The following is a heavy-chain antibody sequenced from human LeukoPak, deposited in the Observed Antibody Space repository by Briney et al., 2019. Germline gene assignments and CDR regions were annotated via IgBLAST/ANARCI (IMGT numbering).Heavy chain of an antibody. CDR2: ISGDGGST. V-gene: IGHV3-43*02. Sequence: GGSLRLSCAASGFTFDDYAMHWVRQAPGKGLEWVSLISGDGGSTYYADSVKGRFTISRDNSKNSLYLQMNSLRTEDTALYYCAKDMRYYDYVWGSTWGYYYYGMDVWGQGTTVTVSS. CDR3: AKDMRYYDYVWGSTWGYYYYGMDV. J-gene: IGHJ6*02. D-gene: IGHD3-16*01. CDR1: GFTFDDYA.